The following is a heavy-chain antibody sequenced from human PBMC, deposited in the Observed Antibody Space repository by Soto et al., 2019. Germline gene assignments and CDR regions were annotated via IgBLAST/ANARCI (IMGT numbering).Heavy chain of an antibody. J-gene: IGHJ4*02. CDR2: ISGHNGNT. D-gene: IGHD3-10*01. Sequence: QVQLVQSGAEVKRPGASVKVSCKASGYIFTSYGISWVRQAPGQGPKWMGWISGHNGNTNYAQKLQGRVTMTTDTSTSTAYMELGSLRFDDTAVYFCARDVRYYGSGTQGFDYWGQGTLVTVSS. CDR1: GYIFTSYG. CDR3: ARDVRYYGSGTQGFDY. V-gene: IGHV1-18*01.